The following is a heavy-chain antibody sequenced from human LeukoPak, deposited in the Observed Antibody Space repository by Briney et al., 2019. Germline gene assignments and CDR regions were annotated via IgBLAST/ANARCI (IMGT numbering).Heavy chain of an antibody. D-gene: IGHD3-3*01. Sequence: AETLSLTCAVYGGSFIGYYWSWIRQPPGKGLEWIGEIKHSGGANYNPSLKSRVTISADTSKSQFSLKLGSVTAADTAVYYCARVPLRFLEPFDYWGQGTLVTVSS. CDR2: IKHSGGA. V-gene: IGHV4-34*01. CDR3: ARVPLRFLEPFDY. CDR1: GGSFIGYY. J-gene: IGHJ4*02.